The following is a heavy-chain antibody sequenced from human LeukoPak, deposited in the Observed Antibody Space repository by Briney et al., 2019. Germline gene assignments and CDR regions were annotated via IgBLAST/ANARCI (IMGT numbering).Heavy chain of an antibody. D-gene: IGHD2-2*01. CDR2: FNPNSGGT. V-gene: IGHV1-2*02. Sequence: ASVKVSFKASGYTFTGYYMHWVRQAPGQGLEWMGWFNPNSGGTNYAQKFQGRVTMTRDTSISTAYMELSRLRSDDTAVYYCARDTGDIVVVPAAPDYWGQGTLVTVSS. J-gene: IGHJ4*02. CDR3: ARDTGDIVVVPAAPDY. CDR1: GYTFTGYY.